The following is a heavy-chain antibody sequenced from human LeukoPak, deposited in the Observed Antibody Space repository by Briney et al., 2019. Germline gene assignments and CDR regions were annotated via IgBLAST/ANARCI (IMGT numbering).Heavy chain of an antibody. CDR1: GGSISSYY. CDR2: IYYSGST. D-gene: IGHD3-16*01. Sequence: PSETLSLTCTVSGGSISSYYWSWIRQPPGKGLEWIGYIYYSGSTNYNPSLKSRVTISVDTSKNQFSLKLSSVTAADTAVYYCARVIAYDYVWGSYFGTPMGFDPWGQGTLVTVSS. CDR3: ARVIAYDYVWGSYFGTPMGFDP. J-gene: IGHJ5*02. V-gene: IGHV4-59*01.